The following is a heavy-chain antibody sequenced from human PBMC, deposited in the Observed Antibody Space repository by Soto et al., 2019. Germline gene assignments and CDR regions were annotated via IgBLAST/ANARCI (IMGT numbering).Heavy chain of an antibody. D-gene: IGHD3-16*01. V-gene: IGHV2-5*02. CDR1: GFSLTTRGVG. CDR2: IYWDDDK. CDR3: AHIPHYYQYDWFHP. Sequence: QITLKESGPTLVKPTQTLTLTCTFSGFSLTTRGVGVGWIRQPPGKALECLALIYWDDDKRYSPSLQSRLSITKDTPKNQVVLTMTNVDPVDTATYYCAHIPHYYQYDWFHPWGQGTLVSVSS. J-gene: IGHJ5*02.